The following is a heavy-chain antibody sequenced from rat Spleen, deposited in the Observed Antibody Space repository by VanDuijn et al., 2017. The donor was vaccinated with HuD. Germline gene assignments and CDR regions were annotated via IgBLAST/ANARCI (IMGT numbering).Heavy chain of an antibody. CDR3: ARSGRD. J-gene: IGHJ2*01. V-gene: IGHV2-30*01. D-gene: IGHD4-3*01. CDR1: GFSLTSYN. CDR2: IWTGGST. Sequence: QVQLKESGPGLVQPSQTLSLTCTVSGFSLTSYNVHWVRQPTGKGLEWMGIIWTGGSTDYNSALKSRLSISRDTSKSQVFLKMNSLQTEDTAMYFCARSGRDWGQGVMVTVSS.